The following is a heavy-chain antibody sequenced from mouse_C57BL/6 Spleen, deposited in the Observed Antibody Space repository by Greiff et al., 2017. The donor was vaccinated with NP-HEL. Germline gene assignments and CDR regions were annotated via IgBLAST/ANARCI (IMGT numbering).Heavy chain of an antibody. D-gene: IGHD1-1*01. J-gene: IGHJ4*01. CDR3: ARGGAGGATGAMDY. CDR2: IHPNSGST. CDR1: GYTFTSYW. V-gene: IGHV1-64*01. Sequence: VQLQQSGAELVKPGASVKLSCKASGYTFTSYWMHWVKQRPGQGLEWIGMIHPNSGSTNYNEKFKSKATLTVDKSSSTAYMQLSSLTSEDAAVDDWARGGAGGATGAMDYWGQGTSVTVSS.